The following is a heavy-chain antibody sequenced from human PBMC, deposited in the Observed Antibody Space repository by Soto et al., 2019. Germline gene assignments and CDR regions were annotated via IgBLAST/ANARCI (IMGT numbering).Heavy chain of an antibody. CDR2: ISYDGSNK. Sequence: GGSLRLSCAASGFTFSSYAMHWVRQAPGKGLEWVAVISYDGSNKYYADSVKGRFTISRDNSKNTLYLQMNSLRAEDTAVYYCARERYDSSGYYLYTDYRGQGTLVTVSS. CDR3: ARERYDSSGYYLYTDY. CDR1: GFTFSSYA. V-gene: IGHV3-30-3*01. J-gene: IGHJ4*02. D-gene: IGHD3-22*01.